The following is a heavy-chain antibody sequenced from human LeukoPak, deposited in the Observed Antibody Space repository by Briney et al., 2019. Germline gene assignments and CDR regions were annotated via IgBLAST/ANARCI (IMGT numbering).Heavy chain of an antibody. CDR1: GYTFTGYY. D-gene: IGHD3-10*01. CDR3: ARDPSITMVRGVISYYVDY. J-gene: IGHJ4*02. V-gene: IGHV1-2*02. Sequence: ASVKVSCKASGYTFTGYYMHWVRQAPGQGLEWMGWINPNSGGTNYAQKLQGRVTMTRDTSISTAYMELSRLRSDDTAVYYCARDPSITMVRGVISYYVDYWSQGTLVTVSS. CDR2: INPNSGGT.